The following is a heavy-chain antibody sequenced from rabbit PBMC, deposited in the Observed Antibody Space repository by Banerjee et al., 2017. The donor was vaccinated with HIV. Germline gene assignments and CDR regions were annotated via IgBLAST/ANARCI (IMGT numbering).Heavy chain of an antibody. Sequence: QSLEESGGDLVKPGASLTLTCTASGFSFSSSYYMCWVRQAPGKGLEWIACIYAGSSGTTYYAYWAKGRFTISKTSSTTVTLQMTSLTAADTATYFCARDMDYADPTRLDLWGQGTLVTVS. J-gene: IGHJ3*01. CDR3: ARDMDYADPTRLDL. CDR2: IYAGSSGTT. CDR1: GFSFSSSYY. V-gene: IGHV1S40*01. D-gene: IGHD2-1*01.